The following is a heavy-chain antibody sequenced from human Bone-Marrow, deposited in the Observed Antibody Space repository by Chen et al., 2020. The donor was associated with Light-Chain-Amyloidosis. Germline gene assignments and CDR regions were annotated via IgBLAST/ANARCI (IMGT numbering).Heavy chain of an antibody. CDR2: IKSKTDGETT. CDR1: GFAFSSYA. CDR3: TTRYY. J-gene: IGHJ4*02. V-gene: IGHV3-15*01. Sequence: EVQLVESGGGLLQRGGSLRLSCAASGFAFSSYAMSWVRQAPGKGLEWVGRIKSKTDGETTDYAAPVKGRFTISRDDSKDTLYLQMNSLKTEDTAVYYCTTRYYWGQGTLVTVSS.